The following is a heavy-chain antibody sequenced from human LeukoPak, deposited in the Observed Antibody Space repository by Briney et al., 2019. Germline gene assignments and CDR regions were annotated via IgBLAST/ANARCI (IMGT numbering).Heavy chain of an antibody. CDR2: ISGSGGST. J-gene: IGHJ4*02. CDR1: GFTFSSYA. V-gene: IGHV3-23*01. CDR3: AKDDLPNYYGSGSYHGY. Sequence: PGGSLRLSCAASGFTFSSYAMSWVRQAPGKGLEWVSAISGSGGSTYYADSVKGRFTISRDNSKTTLYLQMNSLRAEDTAVYSCAKDDLPNYYGSGSYHGYWGQGTLVTVSS. D-gene: IGHD3-10*01.